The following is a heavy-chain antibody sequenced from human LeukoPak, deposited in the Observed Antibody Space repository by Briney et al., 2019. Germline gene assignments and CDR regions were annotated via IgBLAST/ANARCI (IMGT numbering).Heavy chain of an antibody. CDR3: ARDGSITIFGVVTADGMDV. D-gene: IGHD3-3*01. V-gene: IGHV4-61*02. Sequence: SETLSLTCTVSGGSISSGSYYWSWIRQPAGKGLEWVGRIYTSGSTNYNPSLKSRVTISVDTSKNQFSLKLSSVTAADTAVYYCARDGSITIFGVVTADGMDVWGQGTTVTVSS. CDR2: IYTSGST. J-gene: IGHJ6*02. CDR1: GGSISSGSYY.